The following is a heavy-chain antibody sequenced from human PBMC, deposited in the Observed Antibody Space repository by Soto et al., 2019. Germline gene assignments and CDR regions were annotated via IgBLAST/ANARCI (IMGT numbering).Heavy chain of an antibody. CDR1: GGSISSYY. Sequence: SETLSLTCTVSGGSISSYYWSWIRQPPGKGLEWIGYIYYSGSTNYNPSPKSRVTISVDTSKNQFSLKLSSVTAADTAVYYCARASGGYSGSYYRHDAFDIWGQGTMVTVSS. J-gene: IGHJ3*02. V-gene: IGHV4-59*01. CDR3: ARASGGYSGSYYRHDAFDI. D-gene: IGHD1-26*01. CDR2: IYYSGST.